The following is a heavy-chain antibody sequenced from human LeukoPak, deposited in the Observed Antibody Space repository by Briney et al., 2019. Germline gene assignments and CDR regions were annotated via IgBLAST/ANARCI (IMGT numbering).Heavy chain of an antibody. CDR1: GGSISSSY. V-gene: IGHV4-59*01. J-gene: IGHJ3*02. Sequence: SETLSLTCTVSGGSISSSYWSWIRQSAGKGLEWIGSIYYSGSTYYNPSLKSRVTISVDTSKNQFSLKLSSVTAADTAVYYCAGFTMVRGVPDAFDIWGQGTMVTVSS. CDR3: AGFTMVRGVPDAFDI. D-gene: IGHD3-10*01. CDR2: IYYSGST.